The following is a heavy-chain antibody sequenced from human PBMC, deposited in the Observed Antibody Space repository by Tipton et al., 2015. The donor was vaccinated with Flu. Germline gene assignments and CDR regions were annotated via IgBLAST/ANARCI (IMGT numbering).Heavy chain of an antibody. J-gene: IGHJ2*01. CDR2: IDYTGSS. V-gene: IGHV4-61*01. CDR1: GDSIGSDYY. CDR3: ARMRARDCTLGVCYLWYFDL. Sequence: TLSLTCSVSGDSIGSDYYWGWIRQPPGKGLEYIGQIDYTGSSNNNPSLKSRVAISLDTSQNQFSLRLSSVTAADTALYYCARMRARDCTLGVCYLWYFDLWGRGTLVTVSS. D-gene: IGHD2-8*01.